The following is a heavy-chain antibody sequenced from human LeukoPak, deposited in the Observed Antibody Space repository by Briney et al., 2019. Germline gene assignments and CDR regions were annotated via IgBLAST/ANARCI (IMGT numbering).Heavy chain of an antibody. CDR1: GYIFTSYG. D-gene: IGHD6-13*01. J-gene: IGHJ6*02. Sequence: ASVKLSCKASGYIFTSYGLSWGRQAPGQGLEWMGWIGTYNGNTNYAQKVQGRVTMTTETSTRTAYVELGSLISDDTAVYYCARNLGTAGVYYGMDVWGQGTTVTVSS. CDR3: ARNLGTAGVYYGMDV. V-gene: IGHV1-18*01. CDR2: IGTYNGNT.